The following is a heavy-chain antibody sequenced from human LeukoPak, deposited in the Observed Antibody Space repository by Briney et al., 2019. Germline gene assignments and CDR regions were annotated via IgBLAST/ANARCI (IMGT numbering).Heavy chain of an antibody. CDR1: GYTFTSYD. CDR2: MNPNSGNT. CDR3: ARGRGAVAGSSFDP. Sequence: ASVKVSCKASGYTFTSYDINWVRQATEQGLEWMGWMNPNSGNTGYAQKFQGRVTMTRNTSISTAYMELSSLRSEDTAVYYCARGRGAVAGSSFDPWGQETLVTVSS. V-gene: IGHV1-8*01. D-gene: IGHD6-19*01. J-gene: IGHJ5*02.